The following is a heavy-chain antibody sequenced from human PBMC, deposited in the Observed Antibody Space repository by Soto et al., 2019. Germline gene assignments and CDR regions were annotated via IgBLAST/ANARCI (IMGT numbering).Heavy chain of an antibody. CDR1: CGSISSGGYY. CDR3: ARHRYYYDSNGGFFDY. V-gene: IGHV4-31*03. Sequence: SETLSLTCTVSCGSISSGGYYWSWIRQHPGKGLEWIGYIYYSGSTYYNPSLKSRVTISVDTSKNQFSLKLSPVTAADTAVYYCARHRYYYDSNGGFFDYWGQGTLVTVSS. D-gene: IGHD3-22*01. J-gene: IGHJ4*02. CDR2: IYYSGST.